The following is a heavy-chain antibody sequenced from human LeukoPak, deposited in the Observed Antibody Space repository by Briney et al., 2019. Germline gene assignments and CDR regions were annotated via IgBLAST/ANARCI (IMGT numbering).Heavy chain of an antibody. CDR3: ATHSSDFWSGPVDY. J-gene: IGHJ4*02. D-gene: IGHD3-3*01. V-gene: IGHV3-66*04. CDR2: IYSGGST. Sequence: GGSLRLSCAASGFTFSSYSMNWVRQAPGKGLEWVSVIYSGGSTYYADSVKGRFTISRDNSKNTLYLQMNSLRAEDTAVYYCATHSSDFWSGPVDYWGQGTLVTVSS. CDR1: GFTFSSYS.